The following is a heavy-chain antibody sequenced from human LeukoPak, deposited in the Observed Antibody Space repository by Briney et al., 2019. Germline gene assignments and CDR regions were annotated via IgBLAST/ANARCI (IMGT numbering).Heavy chain of an antibody. CDR2: ISSSSSTI. J-gene: IGHJ3*02. Sequence: GGSLRLSCAASGFTFSSYSMNWVRQAPGKGLEWVSYISSSSSTIYYADSVKGRFTISRDNAKNSLYLQMNSLRAEDTAVYYCARGKSELERRFSAFDIWGQGTMVTVSP. CDR1: GFTFSSYS. V-gene: IGHV3-48*01. CDR3: ARGKSELERRFSAFDI. D-gene: IGHD1-1*01.